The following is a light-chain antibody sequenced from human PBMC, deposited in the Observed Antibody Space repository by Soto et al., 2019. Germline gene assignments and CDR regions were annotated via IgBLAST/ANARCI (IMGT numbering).Light chain of an antibody. CDR1: QSISDT. CDR2: GAS. CDR3: QQYDNWTWT. J-gene: IGKJ1*01. Sequence: EIVMTQCPATLSVSPGGRATLSCRASQSISDTLAWYAQKPGQAPRILIYGASRRETGFPARFSGSGSGTEFTLTISSLQSEDFAVDDCQQYDNWTWTFGQGTKVDIK. V-gene: IGKV3-15*01.